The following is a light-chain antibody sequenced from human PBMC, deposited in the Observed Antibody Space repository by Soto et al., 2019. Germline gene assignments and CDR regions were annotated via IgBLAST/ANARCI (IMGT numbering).Light chain of an antibody. J-gene: IGKJ2*01. CDR3: QQYNNWPYT. Sequence: EIVMTQSPATLSVSPGERAALSCRASQSVSSNFAWYQQKPGQAPRVLIYDASTTATGIPARFSGSGSGTDFTLTISSLQSQDFAVYYFQQYNNWPYTFGQGTKLEIK. CDR1: QSVSSN. CDR2: DAS. V-gene: IGKV3-15*01.